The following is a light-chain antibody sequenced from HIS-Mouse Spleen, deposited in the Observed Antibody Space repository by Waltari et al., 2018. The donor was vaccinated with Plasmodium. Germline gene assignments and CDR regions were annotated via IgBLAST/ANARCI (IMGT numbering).Light chain of an antibody. V-gene: IGLV3-25*03. CDR3: QSADSSGTYV. CDR1: ALPKQY. Sequence: SYELTQPPSVSVSPGQTARITCSGDALPKQYAYWYQQKPGEAPVLVIYKDSERPSGTPGRFSGSSSGTTITFTISGVQAEDEADYYCQSADSSGTYVFGTGTKVTVL. CDR2: KDS. J-gene: IGLJ1*01.